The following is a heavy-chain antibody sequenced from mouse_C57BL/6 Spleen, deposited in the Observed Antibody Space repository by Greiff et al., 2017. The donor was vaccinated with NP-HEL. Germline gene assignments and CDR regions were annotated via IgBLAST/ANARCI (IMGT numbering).Heavy chain of an antibody. J-gene: IGHJ1*03. V-gene: IGHV3-8*01. D-gene: IGHD1-1*01. CDR1: GYSITSDY. CDR3: ARGDGSSYSYWYFDV. CDR2: ISYSGST. Sequence: VQLKESGPGLAKPSQTLSLTCSVTGYSITSDYWNWIRKFPGNKLEYMGYISYSGSTYYNPSLKSRISITRDTSKNQYYLQLNSVTTEDTATYXCARGDGSSYSYWYFDVWGTGTTVTVSS.